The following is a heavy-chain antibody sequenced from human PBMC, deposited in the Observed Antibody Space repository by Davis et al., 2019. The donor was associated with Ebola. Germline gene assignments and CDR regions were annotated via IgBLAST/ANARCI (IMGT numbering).Heavy chain of an antibody. CDR1: GFTFSSYG. J-gene: IGHJ6*04. V-gene: IGHV3-30*18. Sequence: GGSLRLSCAASGFTFSSYGMHWVRQAPGKGLEWVAVISYDGSNKYYADSVKGRFTISRDNSKNTLYLQMNSLRAEDTAVYYCAKDLAAAGAYYYYGMDVWGKGTTVTVSS. D-gene: IGHD6-13*01. CDR3: AKDLAAAGAYYYYGMDV. CDR2: ISYDGSNK.